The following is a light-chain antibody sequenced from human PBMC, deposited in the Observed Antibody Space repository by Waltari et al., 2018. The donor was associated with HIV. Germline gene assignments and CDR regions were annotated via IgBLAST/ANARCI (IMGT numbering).Light chain of an antibody. Sequence: QSALTQPASVSGSPGQSITISCTGSSSDVGGYNYVSWFQQHPGKAPRLMLYDVSTRPSGVSDRFSGSKSGDTASLTISGLQAEDEADYYCESYTSTSVWVFGGGTRLTVL. CDR2: DVS. CDR3: ESYTSTSVWV. CDR1: SSDVGGYNY. V-gene: IGLV2-14*03. J-gene: IGLJ3*02.